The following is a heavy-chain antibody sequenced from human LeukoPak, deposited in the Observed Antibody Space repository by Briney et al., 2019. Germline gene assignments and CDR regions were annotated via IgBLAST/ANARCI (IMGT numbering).Heavy chain of an antibody. Sequence: GGSLRLSCAASGFTFSSYSMNWVRQAPGKGLEWVSSITSDSRYIFYADSVKGRFTISRDNAKSSLYLQMNSLRAEDTAVYYCANGAAAFDYWGQGTLVTVSS. CDR1: GFTFSSYS. V-gene: IGHV3-21*01. J-gene: IGHJ4*02. CDR3: ANGAAAFDY. D-gene: IGHD6-13*01. CDR2: ITSDSRYI.